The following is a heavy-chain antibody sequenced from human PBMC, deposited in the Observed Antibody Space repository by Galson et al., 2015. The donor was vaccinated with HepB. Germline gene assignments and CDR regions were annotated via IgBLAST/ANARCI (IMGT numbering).Heavy chain of an antibody. CDR1: GYGLTELS. Sequence: SCKVAGYGLTELSMHWVRQAPGKGLEWVAYISHDENTKRFADSVQGRFTVSRDNPKDTLYLHLNSLKTEDTAVYYCATVAWKINPGFDIWGRGSMVTVSP. CDR3: ATVAWKINPGFDI. D-gene: IGHD1-1*01. J-gene: IGHJ3*02. V-gene: IGHV3-30-3*01. CDR2: ISHDENTK.